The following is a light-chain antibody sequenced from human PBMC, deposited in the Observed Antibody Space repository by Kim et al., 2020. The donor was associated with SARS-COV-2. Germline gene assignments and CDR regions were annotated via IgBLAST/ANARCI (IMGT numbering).Light chain of an antibody. V-gene: IGKV3D-20*01. CDR2: DAS. CDR3: QQYYATPRT. Sequence: APGRDTPLPCGSRQSVPANYLSLYQQKPGLAPRLLISDASTRATGIPDRFWGSGSGTDFTLPISRLEPEDFAVYYCQQYYATPRTFGQGTKVGIK. CDR1: QSVPANY. J-gene: IGKJ1*01.